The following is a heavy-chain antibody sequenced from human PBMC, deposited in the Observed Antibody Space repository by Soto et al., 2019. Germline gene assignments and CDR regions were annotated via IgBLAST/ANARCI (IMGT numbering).Heavy chain of an antibody. CDR1: GFTVSSNY. J-gene: IGHJ4*02. V-gene: IGHV3-66*01. D-gene: IGHD6-13*01. CDR3: AREMSAAEPLSFDY. Sequence: PGGSLRLSCAASGFTVSSNYMSWVRQAPGKGLEWVSVIYSGGSTYYADSVKGRFTISRDNSKNTLYLQMNSLRAEDTVVYYCAREMSAAEPLSFDYWGQGTLVTVSS. CDR2: IYSGGST.